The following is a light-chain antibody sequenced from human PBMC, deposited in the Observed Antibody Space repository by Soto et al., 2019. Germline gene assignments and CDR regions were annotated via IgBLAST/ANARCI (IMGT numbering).Light chain of an antibody. CDR2: DVS. V-gene: IGLV2-14*01. CDR1: SSDVGGYNY. Sequence: QSALTQPASVSWSPGQSITISCTGTSSDVGGYNYVSWYQQHPGKAPKLMIYDVSNRPSGVSNRFSGSKSGNTASLTISGLHAEDEADYYCSSYTSSSTLVFGGGTKVTVL. J-gene: IGLJ2*01. CDR3: SSYTSSSTLV.